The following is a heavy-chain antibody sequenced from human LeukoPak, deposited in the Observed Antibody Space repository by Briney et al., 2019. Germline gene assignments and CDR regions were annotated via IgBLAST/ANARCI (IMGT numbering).Heavy chain of an antibody. Sequence: GGSLRLTCAASGFTFSSYSMNWVRQAPGKGLEWVSYISSSSSTIYYADSVKGRFTISRDNAKNSLYLQMNSLRAEDTAVYYCARESIVVVPTTMGDASDIWGQGTMVTVSS. D-gene: IGHD2-2*01. J-gene: IGHJ3*02. CDR2: ISSSSSTI. CDR3: ARESIVVVPTTMGDASDI. V-gene: IGHV3-48*04. CDR1: GFTFSSYS.